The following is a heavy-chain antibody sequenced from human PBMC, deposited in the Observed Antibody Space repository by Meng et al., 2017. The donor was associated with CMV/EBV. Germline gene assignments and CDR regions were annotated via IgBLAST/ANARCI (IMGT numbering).Heavy chain of an antibody. V-gene: IGHV3-21*01. D-gene: IGHD6-13*01. J-gene: IGHJ4*02. CDR3: ARDLAAGTRIFDY. CDR2: ISSSSSYI. CDR1: GFTFSSYW. Sequence: GESLKISCAASGFTFSSYWMSWVRQAPGKGLEWVSSISSSSSYIYYADSVKGRFTISGDNAKNSLYLQMNSLRAEDTAVYYCARDLAAGTRIFDYWGQGTLVTVSS.